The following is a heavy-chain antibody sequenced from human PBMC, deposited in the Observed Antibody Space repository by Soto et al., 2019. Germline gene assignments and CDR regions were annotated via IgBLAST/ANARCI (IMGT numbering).Heavy chain of an antibody. J-gene: IGHJ5*02. V-gene: IGHV4-4*07. CDR1: GGSISGYY. CDR2: IYSNGLA. Sequence: SETLSLTCTVSGGSISGYYWSWIRQPAGKGLEWIGRIYSNGLANYNPSLKSRVTLSVDTSMNHFSLQLTSVTAADTAIYYCARNRAAAVWFDPWGQGTPVTVSS. D-gene: IGHD6-13*01. CDR3: ARNRAAAVWFDP.